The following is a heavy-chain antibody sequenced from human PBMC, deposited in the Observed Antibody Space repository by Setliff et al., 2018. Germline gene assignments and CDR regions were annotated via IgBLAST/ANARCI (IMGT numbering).Heavy chain of an antibody. J-gene: IGHJ5*02. CDR1: GYTFTGYY. D-gene: IGHD7-27*01. CDR3: ARGSRSQNWGGRYSWFDP. Sequence: ASVKVSCKASGYTFTGYYMYWVRQAPGQGLEWMGRINPSSGATIYAQKFQGRVTMTSDTSISTAYMELGRLRSDDTAVYYCARGSRSQNWGGRYSWFDPWGQGTLVTVSS. CDR2: INPSSGAT. V-gene: IGHV1-2*06.